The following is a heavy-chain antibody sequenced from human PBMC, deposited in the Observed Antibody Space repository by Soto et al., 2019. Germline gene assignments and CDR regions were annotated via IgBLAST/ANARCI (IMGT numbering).Heavy chain of an antibody. V-gene: IGHV4-59*01. J-gene: IGHJ4*02. CDR2: IYYSGST. CDR3: AGDNRRYDFWSGYPDPYFDY. Sequence: SETLSLTCTVSGGSISSYYWSWIRQPPGKGLEWIGYIYYSGSTNYNPSLKSRVTISVDTSKNQFSLKLSSVTAADTAVYYCAGDNRRYDFWSGYPDPYFDYWGQGTLVTVSS. CDR1: GGSISSYY. D-gene: IGHD3-3*01.